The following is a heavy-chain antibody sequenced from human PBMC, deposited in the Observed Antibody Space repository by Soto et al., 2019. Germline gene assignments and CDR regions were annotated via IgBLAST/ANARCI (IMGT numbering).Heavy chain of an antibody. V-gene: IGHV4-39*01. Sequence: QLQLQESGPGLVKPSETLSLTCTVSNGSISSRSYYWGWIRQPPGKGLEWIGSIDYSGSTYYNTSLKNRVIIAVDTSKNQFSGKLSSVTAAVTAVYFCATPVTPCDPFDFWGPGTLVTVSS. CDR3: ATPVTPCDPFDF. J-gene: IGHJ4*02. D-gene: IGHD2-15*01. CDR1: NGSISSRSYY. CDR2: IDYSGST.